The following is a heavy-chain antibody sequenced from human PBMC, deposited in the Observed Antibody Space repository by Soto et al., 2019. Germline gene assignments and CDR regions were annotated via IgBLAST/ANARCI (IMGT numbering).Heavy chain of an antibody. J-gene: IGHJ6*02. CDR1: GYTFYSHS. CDR3: ARCIQQDYYYGMDV. V-gene: IGHV1-18*01. D-gene: IGHD5-18*01. CDR2: ISADNGNT. Sequence: QAPLVQSGAEVKKPGASVKVSCKASGYTFYSHSISWVRQAPGQGLEWMGRISADNGNTKYAQKFRGSVTMTTDTSTSTVYMELRNLRSDDTAVYYCARCIQQDYYYGMDVWGQGTTVTVSS.